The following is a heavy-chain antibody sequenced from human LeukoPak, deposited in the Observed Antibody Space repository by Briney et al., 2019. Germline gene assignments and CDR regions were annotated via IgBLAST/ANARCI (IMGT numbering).Heavy chain of an antibody. D-gene: IGHD3-9*01. V-gene: IGHV4-39*07. CDR1: GGSISSSNYY. CDR3: ARVDILTGYNHRWYFDL. J-gene: IGHJ2*01. CDR2: IYYSGST. Sequence: PSETLSLTCTVSGGSISSSNYYWGWIRQPPGKGLEWIGSIYYSGSTYYNPSLKSRVTISVDTSKNQFSLKLSSVTAADTAVYYCARVDILTGYNHRWYFDLWGRGTLVTVSS.